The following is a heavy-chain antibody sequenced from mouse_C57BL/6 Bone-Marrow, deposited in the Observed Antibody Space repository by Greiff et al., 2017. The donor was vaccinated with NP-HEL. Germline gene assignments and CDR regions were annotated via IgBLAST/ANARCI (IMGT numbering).Heavy chain of an antibody. CDR1: GFTFSDYG. J-gene: IGHJ4*01. CDR3: ARFPTTRYYYAMDY. Sequence: EVMLVESGGGLVKPGGSLKLSCAASGFTFSDYGMHWVRQAPEKGLEWVAYISSGSSTIYYADTVKGRFTISRDNAKNTLFLQMTSLRSEDTAMYYCARFPTTRYYYAMDYWGQGTSVTVSS. CDR2: ISSGSSTI. V-gene: IGHV5-17*01. D-gene: IGHD2-12*01.